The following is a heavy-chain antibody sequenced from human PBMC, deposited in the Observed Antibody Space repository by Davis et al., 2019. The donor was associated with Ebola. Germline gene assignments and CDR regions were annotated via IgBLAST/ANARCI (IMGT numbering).Heavy chain of an antibody. J-gene: IGHJ4*02. Sequence: HTGGSLRLSCAASGVTFSSHWMHWVRQAPGKGLVWVSRINGDGSTTSYADSVKGRFTISRDNAKNTLYLEMNSLRAEDTDVYYCTRDFDWDGGYWGQGTLVTVSP. D-gene: IGHD3-16*01. CDR2: INGDGSTT. V-gene: IGHV3-74*01. CDR1: GVTFSSHW. CDR3: TRDFDWDGGY.